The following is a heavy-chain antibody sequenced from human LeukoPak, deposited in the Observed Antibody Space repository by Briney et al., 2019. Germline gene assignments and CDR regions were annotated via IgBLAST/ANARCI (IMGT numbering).Heavy chain of an antibody. V-gene: IGHV3-23*01. CDR1: GFTFSSYA. CDR2: ISGSGGGT. Sequence: GGSLRLSCAASGFTFSSYAMSWVRQAPGKGLEWVSAISGSGGGTYYADSVKGRFTISRDNSKNTLYRQMNSLRAEDTAVYYCAKDLLSLWEPNSPFDYWGQGTLVTVSS. D-gene: IGHD1-26*01. J-gene: IGHJ4*02. CDR3: AKDLLSLWEPNSPFDY.